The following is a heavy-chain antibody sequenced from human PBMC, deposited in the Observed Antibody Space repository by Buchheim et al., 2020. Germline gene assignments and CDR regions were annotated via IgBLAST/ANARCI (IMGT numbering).Heavy chain of an antibody. J-gene: IGHJ4*02. CDR2: ISKTDGGTT. Sequence: EVQLVESGGGLVKPGGSLRLSCAASGFTFRDAWMSWVRQAPGKGLEWICRISKTDGGTTEYAAPVDGRFTISRDDSKNTLYLQMNSLKIEDTALYYCATGGLSGWGQGTL. D-gene: IGHD3-3*01. CDR1: GFTFRDAW. CDR3: ATGGLSG. V-gene: IGHV3-15*01.